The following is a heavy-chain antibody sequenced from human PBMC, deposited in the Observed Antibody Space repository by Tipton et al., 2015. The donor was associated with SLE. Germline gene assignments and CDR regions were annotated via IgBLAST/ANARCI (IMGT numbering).Heavy chain of an antibody. CDR2: ISAYNGNT. J-gene: IGHJ6*02. CDR1: GYTFTSYG. D-gene: IGHD3-10*01. CDR3: ARALLLWFGELLWYYYGMDV. Sequence: VQLVQSGAEVKKPGASVKVSCKASGYTFTSYGISWVRQAPGQGLEWMGWISAYNGNTNYAQKLQGRVTMTTDTSTSTAYMELRSLRSDDTAVYYCARALLLWFGELLWYYYGMDVWGQGTTVTVSS. V-gene: IGHV1-18*01.